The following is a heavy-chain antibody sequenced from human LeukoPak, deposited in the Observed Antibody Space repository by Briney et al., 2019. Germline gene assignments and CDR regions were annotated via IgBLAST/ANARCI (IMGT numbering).Heavy chain of an antibody. CDR2: ISGSGGGT. V-gene: IGHV3-23*01. CDR1: GFTLSSYA. Sequence: GGSLRLSCAASGFTLSSYAVSWVRQAPGKGLEWVSAISGSGGGTYYADSVEGRFTISRDNSKNTLYLQMNSLRAEDRAVYSLAKTTAEYSISRYPGGPVDYWGQGTLVTVSS. J-gene: IGHJ4*02. D-gene: IGHD6-6*01. CDR3: AKTTAEYSISRYPGGPVDY.